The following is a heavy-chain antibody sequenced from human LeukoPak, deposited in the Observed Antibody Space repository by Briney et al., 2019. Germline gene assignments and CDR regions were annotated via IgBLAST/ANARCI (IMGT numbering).Heavy chain of an antibody. CDR1: GGTFSSSA. V-gene: IGHV1-69*13. CDR3: ARGSDDYVWGSYDY. D-gene: IGHD3-16*01. J-gene: IGHJ4*02. CDR2: IIPIFGTA. Sequence: SVKVSCKASGGTFSSSAISWVRQAPGQGREWMGGIIPIFGTANYAQKFQGRVTITADESTSTAYMELSSLRSEDTAVYYCARGSDDYVWGSYDYSRQGTLVTVSS.